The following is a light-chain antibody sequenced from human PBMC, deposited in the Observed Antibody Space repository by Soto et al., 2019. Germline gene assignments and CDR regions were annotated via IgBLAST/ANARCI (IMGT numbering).Light chain of an antibody. J-gene: IGKJ1*01. Sequence: EIVMTQSPATLSVSPGERATLSCRASQSVSSNLAWYQQKPGQAPRLLIYGTSTRATGVPARFSGSGSGTEFTLTISSLQSEDFAVYYCQQYNNWDRTFGQGTQVEIK. CDR2: GTS. CDR3: QQYNNWDRT. CDR1: QSVSSN. V-gene: IGKV3-15*01.